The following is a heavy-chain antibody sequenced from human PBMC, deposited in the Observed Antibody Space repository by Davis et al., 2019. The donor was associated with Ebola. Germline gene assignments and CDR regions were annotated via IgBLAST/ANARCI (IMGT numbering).Heavy chain of an antibody. D-gene: IGHD1-20*01. CDR1: GLTVSSNY. V-gene: IGHV3-53*01. CDR2: LEMGGFT. Sequence: GESLKISCAASGLTVSSNYMSWVRQAPGEGLEWVSILEMGGFTNYVVSVRGRFTMSRDNSKNTVYLHMDSLRVEDTAVYYCAKYNWNAYFDYWGQGTLVAVAS. CDR3: AKYNWNAYFDY. J-gene: IGHJ4*02.